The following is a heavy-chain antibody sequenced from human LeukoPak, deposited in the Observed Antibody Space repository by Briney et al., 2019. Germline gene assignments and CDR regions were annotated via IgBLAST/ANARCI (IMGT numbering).Heavy chain of an antibody. D-gene: IGHD3-9*01. CDR3: AKDVRYLDWLIFDY. Sequence: GGSLRLSCAASGFTFSSYAMSWVRQAPGKGLEWVSAISGSGGSPYYADSVKGRFTISRDNSKNTLYLQMNSLRAEDTAVYYCAKDVRYLDWLIFDYWGQGTLVTVSS. CDR2: ISGSGGSP. J-gene: IGHJ4*02. CDR1: GFTFSSYA. V-gene: IGHV3-23*01.